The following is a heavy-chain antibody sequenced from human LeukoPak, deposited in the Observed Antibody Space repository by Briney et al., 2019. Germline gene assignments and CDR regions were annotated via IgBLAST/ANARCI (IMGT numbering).Heavy chain of an antibody. J-gene: IGHJ4*02. Sequence: SVKVSCKASGVTFSIYTISWVRQAPGQGLEWTGKIIPILGIANYAQKFQGRVTITADKSTSTAYMELSSLRSEDTAVYYCARGSFPDVGALLFDYWGQGTLVTVSS. CDR1: GVTFSIYT. V-gene: IGHV1-69*02. CDR3: ARGSFPDVGALLFDY. D-gene: IGHD1-26*01. CDR2: IIPILGIA.